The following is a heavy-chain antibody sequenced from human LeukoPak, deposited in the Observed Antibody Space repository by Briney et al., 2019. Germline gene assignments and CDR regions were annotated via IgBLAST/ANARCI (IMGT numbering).Heavy chain of an antibody. J-gene: IGHJ3*02. V-gene: IGHV3-23*01. CDR3: ARDPNGDYVGAFDM. Sequence: PGGSLRLSCAASGFTFSSYWMHWVRQSPGKGPEWVAAIRGGGHGPFYADSVRGRFTISRDNSKYTLFLQMDSLRAEDTAVYYCARDPNGDYVGAFDMWGPGTMVTVSS. CDR1: GFTFSSYW. D-gene: IGHD4-17*01. CDR2: IRGGGHGP.